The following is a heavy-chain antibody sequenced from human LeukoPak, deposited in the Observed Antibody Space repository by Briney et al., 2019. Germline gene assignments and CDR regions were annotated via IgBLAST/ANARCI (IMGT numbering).Heavy chain of an antibody. CDR3: ARARGGSSVCDY. V-gene: IGHV3-21*01. J-gene: IGHJ4*02. D-gene: IGHD2-15*01. Sequence: GGSLRLSCAASGFTFSSYSMNWVRQAPGKGLEWVSSISSSSSYIYYADPVKGRFTISRDNAKNSLYLQMNSLRAEDTAVYYCARARGGSSVCDYWGQGTLVTVSS. CDR2: ISSSSSYI. CDR1: GFTFSSYS.